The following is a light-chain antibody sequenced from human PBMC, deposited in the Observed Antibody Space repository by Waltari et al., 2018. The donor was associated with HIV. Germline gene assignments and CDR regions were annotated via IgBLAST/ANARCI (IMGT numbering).Light chain of an antibody. Sequence: NFMLAQPHSVSESPGKTVTISCTRSSGRIASNYVQWYQQRPGTSPTTVIYEDNQRPSGVPGRFSGSSDSSSNSASLTISALKTEDEADYYCQSYDSSTPVVVGGGTKLTV. CDR3: QSYDSSTPVV. CDR1: SGRIASNY. V-gene: IGLV6-57*01. CDR2: EDN. J-gene: IGLJ2*01.